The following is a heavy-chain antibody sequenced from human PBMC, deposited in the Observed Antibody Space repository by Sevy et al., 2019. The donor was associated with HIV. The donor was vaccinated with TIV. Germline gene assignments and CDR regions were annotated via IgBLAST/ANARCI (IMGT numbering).Heavy chain of an antibody. Sequence: GWSLRLSCAASGFTFSSYAMSWVRQAPGKGLEWVSAISGSGGSTYYADSVKGRFTISRDNSKNTLYVQMNSLRVEDTAVYYCAKAEGPYYYDSSGYVDAFDIWGQGTMVTVSS. CDR2: ISGSGGST. CDR1: GFTFSSYA. V-gene: IGHV3-23*01. CDR3: AKAEGPYYYDSSGYVDAFDI. D-gene: IGHD3-22*01. J-gene: IGHJ3*02.